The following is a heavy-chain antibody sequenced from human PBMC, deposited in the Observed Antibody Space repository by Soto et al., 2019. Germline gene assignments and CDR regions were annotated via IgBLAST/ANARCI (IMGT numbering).Heavy chain of an antibody. CDR2: ISSSSSYI. V-gene: IGHV3-21*01. CDR3: ARAWEQLETSLSNYYYYYMDV. J-gene: IGHJ6*03. Sequence: GGSLRLSCAASGFTFSSYSMNWVRQAPGKGLEWVSSISSSSSYIYYADSVKGRFTISRDNAKNSLYLQMNSLRAEDTAVYYCARAWEQLETSLSNYYYYYMDVWGKGTTVTVSS. CDR1: GFTFSSYS. D-gene: IGHD6-13*01.